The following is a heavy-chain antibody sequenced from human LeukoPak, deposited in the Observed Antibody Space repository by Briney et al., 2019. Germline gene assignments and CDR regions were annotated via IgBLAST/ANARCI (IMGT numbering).Heavy chain of an antibody. J-gene: IGHJ2*01. CDR1: GFTFSNYD. CDR2: IGTAGDT. Sequence: GGSLRLSCAASGFTFSNYDMHWVRQAPGQGLEWVSAIGTAGDTYYPGSVKGRFTISRENAKNSLYPQMNSLRAGDTAVYYCARESDDYDSSAGYLDLWGRGTLVTFSS. D-gene: IGHD3-22*01. V-gene: IGHV3-13*04. CDR3: ARESDDYDSSAGYLDL.